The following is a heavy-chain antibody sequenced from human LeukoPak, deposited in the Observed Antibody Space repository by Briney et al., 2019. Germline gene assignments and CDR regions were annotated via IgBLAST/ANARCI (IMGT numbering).Heavy chain of an antibody. CDR1: GFTFSSYG. V-gene: IGHV3-33*06. J-gene: IGHJ5*02. D-gene: IGHD1-26*01. Sequence: PGRSLRLSCAASGFTFSSYGMHWVRQAPGKGPEWVAVIWYDGSNKYYAGFVKGRFTIYRDNSKNTLYLQMNSLRAEDTAVYYCAKGGVVGAKRPGWFDPWGQGTLVTVSS. CDR3: AKGGVVGAKRPGWFDP. CDR2: IWYDGSNK.